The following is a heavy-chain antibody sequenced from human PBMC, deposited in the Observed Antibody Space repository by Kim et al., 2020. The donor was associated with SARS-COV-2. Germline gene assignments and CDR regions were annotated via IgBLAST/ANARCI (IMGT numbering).Heavy chain of an antibody. CDR3: AREYYYDSSGYYSLWYFDL. V-gene: IGHV3-11*04. Sequence: GRFTISRDNAKNSLYLQMNSLRAEDTAVYYCAREYYYDSSGYYSLWYFDLWGRGTLVTVSS. J-gene: IGHJ2*01. D-gene: IGHD3-22*01.